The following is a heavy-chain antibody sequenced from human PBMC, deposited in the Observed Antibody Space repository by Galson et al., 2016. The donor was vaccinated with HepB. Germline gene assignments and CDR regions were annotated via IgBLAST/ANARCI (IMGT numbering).Heavy chain of an antibody. CDR3: ARGMRVIVYEIDF. Sequence: SLRLSCAASGVNFRDLWMSWVRQAPGRGLEWVGRIKCKADGETVDYAAPVEGRFSVFRDDSKATVYLHLNSLRAEDTALYYCARGMRVIVYEIDFWGQGTTVTVSS. D-gene: IGHD3-16*02. V-gene: IGHV3-15*05. CDR1: GVNFRDLW. J-gene: IGHJ6*02. CDR2: IKCKADGETV.